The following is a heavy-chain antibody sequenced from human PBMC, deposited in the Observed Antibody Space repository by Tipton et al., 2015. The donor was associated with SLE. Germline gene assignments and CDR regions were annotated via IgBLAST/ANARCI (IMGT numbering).Heavy chain of an antibody. V-gene: IGHV4-34*01. CDR1: GGSFSGYY. CDR3: ARGPIVVVIAAVGYFDL. J-gene: IGHJ2*01. D-gene: IGHD2-21*01. CDR2: INHSGST. Sequence: TLSLTCAVYGGSFSGYYWSWIRQPPGKGLEWIGEINHSGSTNYNPSLKNRVTISVDTSKNQFSLKLSSVTAADTAVYYCARGPIVVVIAAVGYFDLWGRGTLVTVSS.